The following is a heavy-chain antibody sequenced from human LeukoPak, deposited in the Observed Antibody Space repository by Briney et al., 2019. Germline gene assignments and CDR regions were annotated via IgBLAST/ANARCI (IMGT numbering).Heavy chain of an antibody. D-gene: IGHD2-2*01. CDR2: IYTSGST. Sequence: SETLSLTCTVSGRSISSYYWSWIRQPPGKGLEWIVYIYTSGSTNYNPSLKRRVTLSVETTKNQSSLKLSSVTAADTAVYYCARRGTSWFDPWGQGTLVTVSS. J-gene: IGHJ5*02. CDR1: GRSISSYY. V-gene: IGHV4-4*08. CDR3: ARRGTSWFDP.